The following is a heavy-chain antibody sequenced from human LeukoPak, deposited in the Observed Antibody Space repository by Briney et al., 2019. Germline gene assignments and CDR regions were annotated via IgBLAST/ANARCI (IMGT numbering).Heavy chain of an antibody. CDR1: GGTFSSYA. CDR2: IIPIFGTA. CDR3: ARTGDIVVVPAAIPRYYYYYYMDV. Sequence: ASVKVSCKASGGTFSSYAISWVRQAPGQGLEWMGGIIPIFGTANYAQKFQGRVTITADESTSTAYMELSSLRSEDTAVYYCARTGDIVVVPAAIPRYYYYYYMDVWGKGTTVTVSS. D-gene: IGHD2-2*01. V-gene: IGHV1-69*13. J-gene: IGHJ6*03.